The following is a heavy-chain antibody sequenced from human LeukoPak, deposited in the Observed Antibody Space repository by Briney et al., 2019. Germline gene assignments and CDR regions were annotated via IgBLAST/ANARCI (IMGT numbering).Heavy chain of an antibody. Sequence: KPSETLSLTCTVSGGSIGSYYWSWIRQPPGKGLERIGYIYYSGSTNYDPSLKSRVTISVDTSKNQFSLKLSSVTAADTAVYYCARGDCGGDCSAFDYWGQGTLVTVSS. CDR3: ARGDCGGDCSAFDY. J-gene: IGHJ4*02. CDR1: GGSIGSYY. CDR2: IYYSGST. V-gene: IGHV4-59*01. D-gene: IGHD2-21*02.